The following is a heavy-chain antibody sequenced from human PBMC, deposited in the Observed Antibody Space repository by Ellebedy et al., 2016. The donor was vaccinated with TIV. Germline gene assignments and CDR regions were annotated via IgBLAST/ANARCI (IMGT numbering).Heavy chain of an antibody. D-gene: IGHD6-19*01. Sequence: PGGSLRLSCAASGFTFSTYWMSRVRQAPGKGLEWVANIKEDGSDITYADSVKGRFTISRDNAKNAVNLQMNSLRADDTAVYYCARLKPVENDYWGQGILVTVSS. CDR2: IKEDGSDI. CDR1: GFTFSTYW. V-gene: IGHV3-7*03. CDR3: ARLKPVENDY. J-gene: IGHJ4*02.